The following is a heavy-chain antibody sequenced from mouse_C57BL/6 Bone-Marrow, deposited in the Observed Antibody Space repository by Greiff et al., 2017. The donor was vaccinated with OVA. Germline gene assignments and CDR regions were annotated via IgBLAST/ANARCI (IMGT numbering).Heavy chain of an antibody. D-gene: IGHD6-2*01. Sequence: QVQLQQSGAELVKPGASVKISCKASGYAFSSYWMNWVKRRPGKGLEWIGQIYPGDGDTNYNGKFKGKATLTADKSSSTAYMQLSSLTSEDSAVYFCARGLLKGYWGQGTTLTVSS. CDR3: ARGLLKGY. CDR1: GYAFSSYW. CDR2: IYPGDGDT. J-gene: IGHJ2*01. V-gene: IGHV1-80*01.